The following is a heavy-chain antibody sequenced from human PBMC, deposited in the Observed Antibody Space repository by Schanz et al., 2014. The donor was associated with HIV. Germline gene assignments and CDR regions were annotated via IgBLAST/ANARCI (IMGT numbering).Heavy chain of an antibody. CDR2: ITSSGSYR. D-gene: IGHD1-26*01. CDR1: GFPFSGAA. J-gene: IGHJ4*02. V-gene: IGHV3-21*01. Sequence: EVQLVESGGGLVQPGGSLKLSCIASGFPFSGAAMHWVRQAPGKGLEWVASITSSGSYRYYADSVKGQFTISRDNAKKSLYLQMNSLRTEDTAVYYCARDRISTVGAPHFDLWGQGTLVTVSS. CDR3: ARDRISTVGAPHFDL.